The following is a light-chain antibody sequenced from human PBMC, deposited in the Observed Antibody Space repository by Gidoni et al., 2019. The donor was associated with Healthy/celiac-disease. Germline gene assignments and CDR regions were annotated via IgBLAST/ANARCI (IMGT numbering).Light chain of an antibody. J-gene: IGKJ1*01. V-gene: IGKV1-39*01. CDR1: QSISRY. CDR3: HQSYSTPWT. CDR2: AAS. Sequence: DIQLTQSPSSLSASVGDRVTITCRPSQSISRYLNWYQQKPGKAPKLLIYAASSLQSGVPSRFSGCGSGTDFTLTISSLQPEDVATYYCHQSYSTPWTFXQXTKVEIK.